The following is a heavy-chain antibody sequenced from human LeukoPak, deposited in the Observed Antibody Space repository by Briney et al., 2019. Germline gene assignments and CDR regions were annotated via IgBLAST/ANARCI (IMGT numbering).Heavy chain of an antibody. D-gene: IGHD3-22*01. CDR3: ARDPNTYYYDSSGYYGDAFDI. CDR2: IYTSGST. V-gene: IGHV4-4*07. Sequence: SETLSLTCIVSGGSISSYYWSWIRQPAGKGLEWIGRIYTSGSTNYNPSLKSRVTMSVDTSKNQFSLKLSSVTAADTAVYYCARDPNTYYYDSSGYYGDAFDIWGQGTMVTVSS. J-gene: IGHJ3*02. CDR1: GGSISSYY.